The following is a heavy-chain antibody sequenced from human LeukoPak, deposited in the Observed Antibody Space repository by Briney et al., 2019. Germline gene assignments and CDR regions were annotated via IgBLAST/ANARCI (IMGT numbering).Heavy chain of an antibody. CDR1: GFTFSTYS. V-gene: IGHV3-21*01. CDR3: ARGGSYFDY. Sequence: GGSLRLSCAASGFTFSTYSMNWVRQAPGKGLEWVSSISSSSNYIYYADSVKGRFTISRDNAKNSLYLQMNSLRAGDTAVYYCARGGSYFDYWGQGTLVTVSS. D-gene: IGHD1-26*01. CDR2: ISSSSNYI. J-gene: IGHJ4*02.